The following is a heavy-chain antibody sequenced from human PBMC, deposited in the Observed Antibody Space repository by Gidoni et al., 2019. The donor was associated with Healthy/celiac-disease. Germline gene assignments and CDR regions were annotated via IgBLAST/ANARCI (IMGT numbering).Heavy chain of an antibody. D-gene: IGHD6-19*01. Sequence: QVQLVQSGAEVKKPGASVKVSCKASGYTFTGYYMHWVRQAPGQGLEWMGWINPNSGGTNYAQKFQGRVTMTRDTSISTAYMELSRLRSDDTAVYYCARDRGAEAVAGAVVHYWGQGTLVTVSS. J-gene: IGHJ4*02. V-gene: IGHV1-2*02. CDR2: INPNSGGT. CDR3: ARDRGAEAVAGAVVHY. CDR1: GYTFTGYY.